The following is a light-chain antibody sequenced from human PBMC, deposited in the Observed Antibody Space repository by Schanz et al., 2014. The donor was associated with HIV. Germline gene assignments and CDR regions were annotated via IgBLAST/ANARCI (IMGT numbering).Light chain of an antibody. CDR2: DVS. Sequence: QSVLTQPASVSGSPGQSITISCTGTSSDVGGYNYVSWYQQHPGKAPKLMIYDVSNRPSGVPDRFSGSKSGNTASLTISALQAEDEADYYCSSYTTTNTWLFGGGTKLTVL. J-gene: IGLJ3*02. V-gene: IGLV2-14*03. CDR1: SSDVGGYNY. CDR3: SSYTTTNTWL.